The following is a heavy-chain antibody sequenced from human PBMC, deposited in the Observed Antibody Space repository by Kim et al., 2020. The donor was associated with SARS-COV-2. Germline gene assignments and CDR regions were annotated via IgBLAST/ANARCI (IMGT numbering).Heavy chain of an antibody. J-gene: IGHJ5*02. Sequence: GGSLRLSCAASGFTFSDYYMSWIRQAPGKGLERVSYISSSSSYTNYADPVKGRFTISRDNAKNSLYLQMNSLRAEDTVVYYCARHQLMWVGGVENWFDPWGQGTLVTVSS. V-gene: IGHV3-11*03. CDR3: ARHQLMWVGGVENWFDP. D-gene: IGHD2-8*02. CDR2: ISSSSSYT. CDR1: GFTFSDYY.